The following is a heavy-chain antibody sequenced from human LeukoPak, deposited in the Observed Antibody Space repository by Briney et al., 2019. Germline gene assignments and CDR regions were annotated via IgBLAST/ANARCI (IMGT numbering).Heavy chain of an antibody. J-gene: IGHJ4*02. CDR1: GGTFSSYA. V-gene: IGHV1-69*04. Sequence: SVKVSCKASGGTFSSYAISWVRQAPGQGLEWMGRIIPILGIANYAQKFQGRVTIAADKSTSTAYMELSSLRSEDTAVYYCARARSSSGYIDYWGQGTLVTVSS. CDR2: IIPILGIA. CDR3: ARARSSSGYIDY. D-gene: IGHD3-22*01.